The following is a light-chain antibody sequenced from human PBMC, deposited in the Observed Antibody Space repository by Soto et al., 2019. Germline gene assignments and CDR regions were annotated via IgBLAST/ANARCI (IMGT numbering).Light chain of an antibody. J-gene: IGKJ1*01. CDR2: VAS. Sequence: ETVLTQSPGTLSLSPGERATLSCRATQSVSRNFLAWYQQRPGQAPRLLIYVASSRATGIPDRFSGRGSGTDFTLTISRLEPEDSAVYYCQQYASSPRTFGQGTKVEVK. V-gene: IGKV3-20*01. CDR3: QQYASSPRT. CDR1: QSVSRNF.